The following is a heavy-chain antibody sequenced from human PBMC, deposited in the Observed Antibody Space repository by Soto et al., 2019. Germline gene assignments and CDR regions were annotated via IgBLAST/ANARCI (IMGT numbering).Heavy chain of an antibody. J-gene: IGHJ6*02. CDR2: ISYDGSNK. CDR1: GFTFSSYG. Sequence: GGSLRLSCAASGFTFSSYGMHWVRQAPGKGLEWVAVISYDGSNKYYADSVKGRFTISRDNSKNTLYLQMDSLRAEDTAVYYCAKDGGDWNYVVVFLGYYYGMDVWGQGTTVTV. D-gene: IGHD1-7*01. CDR3: AKDGGDWNYVVVFLGYYYGMDV. V-gene: IGHV3-30*18.